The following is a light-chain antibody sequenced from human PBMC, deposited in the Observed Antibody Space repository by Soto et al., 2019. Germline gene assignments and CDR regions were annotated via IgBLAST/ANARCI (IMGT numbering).Light chain of an antibody. J-gene: IGKJ2*01. Sequence: EILLTQSPATLSLSPGERATLSCRASQGVGSSLAWYQQRPGRAPRLLIYEISNRATGIPARFSGSGSGTDFALTISSLEPEDFAVYYCQQCRSWPPFFAQGTQLEIK. CDR1: QGVGSS. CDR2: EIS. CDR3: QQCRSWPPF. V-gene: IGKV3-11*01.